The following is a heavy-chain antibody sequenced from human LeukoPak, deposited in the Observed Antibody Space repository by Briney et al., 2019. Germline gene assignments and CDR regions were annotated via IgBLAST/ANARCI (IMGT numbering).Heavy chain of an antibody. V-gene: IGHV4-4*09. Sequence: SETLSLTCTVYGGSISSYCWSWVRQPPGKGLEWIGYIYTSGSTDYNPSLKSRVTMSVDTSKNQLSMELRFLTAADTAVYYCATSYDAKTAPYDLWGQGTLVTVSS. CDR3: ATSYDAKTAPYDL. D-gene: IGHD3-3*01. J-gene: IGHJ5*02. CDR2: IYTSGST. CDR1: GGSISSYC.